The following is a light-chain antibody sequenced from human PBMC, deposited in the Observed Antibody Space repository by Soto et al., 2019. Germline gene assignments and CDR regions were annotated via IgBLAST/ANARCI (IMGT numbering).Light chain of an antibody. V-gene: IGLV2-23*02. J-gene: IGLJ2*01. CDR2: EVT. CDR3: CSYAGYNTLV. Sequence: QSALTQPASVSGSRGQSITITCTGTLSDIGSYDFVSWYRQYPDTAPKLIIYEVTQRPWPTFYRFSASKSGSTAYLTISELETDDEADYYCCSYAGYNTLVFGGGTQLTVL. CDR1: LSDIGSYDF.